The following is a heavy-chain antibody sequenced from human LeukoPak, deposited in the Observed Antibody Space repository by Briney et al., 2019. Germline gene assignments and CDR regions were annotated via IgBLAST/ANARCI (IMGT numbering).Heavy chain of an antibody. V-gene: IGHV1-46*02. CDR3: ATEYVRTHYFDW. D-gene: IGHD3-16*01. CDR2: ITSTGTTT. CDR1: GYNLNTYH. Sequence: ASVRVSCKASGYNLNTYHMHWVRQAPGQGLEWMGIITSTGTTTICAQKFQGRVTMTRDTSTSTVYMDLSSLRSDDTAVYYCATEYVRTHYFDWWGQGTLVTVYS. J-gene: IGHJ4*02.